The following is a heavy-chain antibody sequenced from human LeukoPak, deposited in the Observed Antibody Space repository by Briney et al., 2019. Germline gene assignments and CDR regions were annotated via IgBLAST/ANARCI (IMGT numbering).Heavy chain of an antibody. CDR3: ARDSGSLATNDAFDI. CDR2: IYPGDSDT. V-gene: IGHV5-51*01. J-gene: IGHJ3*02. CDR1: GYSFTSYW. Sequence: GESLKISCKGSGYSFTSYWIGWVRQMPGKGLEWMGIIYPGDSDTRYSPSFQGQVTISADKSISTSYLQWSSLKASDTAMYYCARDSGSLATNDAFDIWGQGTMVTVSS. D-gene: IGHD1-26*01.